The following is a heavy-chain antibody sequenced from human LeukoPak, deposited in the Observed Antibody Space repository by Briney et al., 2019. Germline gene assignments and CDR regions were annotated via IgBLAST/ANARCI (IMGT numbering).Heavy chain of an antibody. CDR2: ISWNSGRI. Sequence: SLRLSCAASGFTFDDYAMHWVRQAPGKGLEWVSGISWNSGRIGYADSVKGRFTISRHNSKNTLYLQMNSLRPEDTAVYYCAGGSRRDGYDYWGQGTLVTVSS. V-gene: IGHV3-9*01. CDR1: GFTFDDYA. D-gene: IGHD5-24*01. J-gene: IGHJ4*02. CDR3: AGGSRRDGYDY.